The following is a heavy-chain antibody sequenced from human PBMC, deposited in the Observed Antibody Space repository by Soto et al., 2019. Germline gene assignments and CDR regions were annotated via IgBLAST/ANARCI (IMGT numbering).Heavy chain of an antibody. V-gene: IGHV3-30*03. CDR2: ISYDGRNK. J-gene: IGHJ4*02. CDR3: ASLVVVPAATAY. Sequence: VAVISYDGRNKYYADSVKGRFTISRDNSKNTLYLQMNSLRAEDTAVYYCASLVVVPAATAYWGQGTLVTVSS. D-gene: IGHD2-2*01.